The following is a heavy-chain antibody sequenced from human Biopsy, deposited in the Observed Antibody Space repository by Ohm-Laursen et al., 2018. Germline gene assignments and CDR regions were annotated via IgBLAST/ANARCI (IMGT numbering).Heavy chain of an antibody. Sequence: SVKVSCKAPEGTFSNYGVNWVRQAPGQGLEWLEGNIPILGTGNYAQKFQDRVTVAADTSTSTATMELRSLRSDDTAVYYCATKLTGYFHRWGQGTLVIVSS. D-gene: IGHD3-9*01. CDR1: EGTFSNYG. V-gene: IGHV1-69*06. CDR3: ATKLTGYFHR. J-gene: IGHJ1*01. CDR2: NIPILGTG.